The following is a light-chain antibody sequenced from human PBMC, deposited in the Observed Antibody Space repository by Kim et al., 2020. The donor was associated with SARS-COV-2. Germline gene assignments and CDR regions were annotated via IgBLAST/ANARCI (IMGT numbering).Light chain of an antibody. CDR3: KQYETYWT. J-gene: IGKJ1*01. CDR1: QSVDGW. CDR2: QAS. V-gene: IGKV1-5*03. Sequence: DIQMTQSPSTLSAFVGDRVTITRRASQSVDGWLAWYQQKPGKAPRLLIYQASKLASGVPSRFSGSGSGTDFTLTVNNLQPHDSAVYYCKQYETYWTFGPGTKVDIK.